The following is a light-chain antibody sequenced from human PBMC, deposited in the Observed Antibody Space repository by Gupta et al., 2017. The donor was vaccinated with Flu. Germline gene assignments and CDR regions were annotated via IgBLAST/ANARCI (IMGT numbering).Light chain of an antibody. V-gene: IGLV3-25*03. CDR2: KDT. CDR3: QSADSSATYV. J-gene: IGLJ1*01. CDR1: ALSRQL. Sequence: PGHTAKITCSGDALSRQLVNWFRQKPGQAPVLVIYKDTKRPSGIPERFSGSSSGSTVTLTISGVQAEDEADYYCQSADSSATYVFGTGTQVTVL.